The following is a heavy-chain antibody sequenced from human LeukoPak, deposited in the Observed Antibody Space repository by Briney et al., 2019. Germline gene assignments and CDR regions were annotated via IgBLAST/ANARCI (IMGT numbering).Heavy chain of an antibody. CDR3: ARDREVVAFDI. D-gene: IGHD2-15*01. V-gene: IGHV3-11*05. Sequence: PGGSLRLSCAASGXTFSDYYMSWIRQPPGKGLEWVSYISGSTTYTNYADSVRGRFTISRDNSKNSLYLQMNSLRAEDTAVYYCARDREVVAFDIWGQGTMVTVSS. J-gene: IGHJ3*02. CDR1: GXTFSDYY. CDR2: ISGSTTYT.